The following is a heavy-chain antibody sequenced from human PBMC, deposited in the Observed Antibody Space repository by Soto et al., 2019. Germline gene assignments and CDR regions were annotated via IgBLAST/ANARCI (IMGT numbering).Heavy chain of an antibody. CDR3: ARQALRIYCSSTSCSFDY. CDR1: GGSISSSSYY. D-gene: IGHD2-2*01. Sequence: SETLSLTCTVSGGSISSSSYYWGWIRQPPGKGLEWSGSIYYSGSTYYNPSLKSRVTISVDTSKNQFSLKLSSVTAADTAVYYCARQALRIYCSSTSCSFDYWGRGTLVTVSS. J-gene: IGHJ4*02. CDR2: IYYSGST. V-gene: IGHV4-39*01.